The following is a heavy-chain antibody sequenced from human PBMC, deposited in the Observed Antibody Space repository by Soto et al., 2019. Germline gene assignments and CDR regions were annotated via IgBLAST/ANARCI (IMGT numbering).Heavy chain of an antibody. V-gene: IGHV4-39*01. CDR1: GGSISSSSYY. D-gene: IGHD3-16*02. J-gene: IGHJ4*02. CDR3: AKQYYDYIWGSYRFDY. Sequence: TSETLSLTCTVSGGSISSSSYYWGWIRQPPGKGLEWIGSIYYSGSTYYNPSLKSRVTISVDTSKNQFSLKLSSVTAADTAVYYCAKQYYDYIWGSYRFDYWGQGTLVTVSS. CDR2: IYYSGST.